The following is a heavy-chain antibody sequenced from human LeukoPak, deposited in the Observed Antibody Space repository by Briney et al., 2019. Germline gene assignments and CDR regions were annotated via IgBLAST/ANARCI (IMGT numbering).Heavy chain of an antibody. V-gene: IGHV4-30-2*01. J-gene: IGHJ6*02. CDR3: ARGNSNYYYYGMDV. CDR1: GGSISSGDYY. CDR2: IYHSGST. Sequence: KPSETLSLACTVSGGSISSGDYYWSWIRQPPGKGLEWIGYIYHSGSTYYNPSLKSRVTISVDRSKNQFSLKLSSVTAADTAVYYCARGNSNYYYYGMDVWGQGTTVTVSS. D-gene: IGHD4-11*01.